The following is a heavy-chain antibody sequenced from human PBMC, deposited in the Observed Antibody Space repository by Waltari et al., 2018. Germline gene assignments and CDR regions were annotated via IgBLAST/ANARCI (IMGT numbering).Heavy chain of an antibody. CDR2: ISAHDGNT. Sequence: QVHLVQSGAEVKTPGASVKVSCKASAYTFSTYGLTWVRQAPGHGLEWLGWISAHDGNTNYAPSLQDRVTLTTDTSTYTAYMELNSLRPDDTAVYYCATAVGGNMEFDSWGHGSLVTVSS. CDR3: ATAVGGNMEFDS. J-gene: IGHJ4*01. V-gene: IGHV1-18*01. CDR1: AYTFSTYG. D-gene: IGHD6-19*01.